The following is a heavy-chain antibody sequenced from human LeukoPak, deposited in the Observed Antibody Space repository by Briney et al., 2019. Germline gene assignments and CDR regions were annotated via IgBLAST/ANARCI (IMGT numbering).Heavy chain of an antibody. D-gene: IGHD1-26*01. CDR3: AKGGSYSY. Sequence: SXXXXSWVRQAPGKGLEWVSAISGSGGSTYYADSVKGRFTISRDNSKNTLYLQMNSLRAEDTAVYYCAKGGSYSYWGQGTLVTVSS. CDR1: SXXX. J-gene: IGHJ4*02. V-gene: IGHV3-23*01. CDR2: ISGSGGST.